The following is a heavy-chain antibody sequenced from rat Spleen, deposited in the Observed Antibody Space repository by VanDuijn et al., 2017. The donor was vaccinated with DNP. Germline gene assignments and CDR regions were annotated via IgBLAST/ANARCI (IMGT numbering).Heavy chain of an antibody. CDR3: ATFEGRDA. J-gene: IGHJ4*01. D-gene: IGHD1-11*01. CDR1: GFTFSDYY. Sequence: EVKLVESGGGLVQPGRSLKLSCAGSGFTFSDYYMAWVRQTPTKGLDWVASISSDGSRTYYRDSVKGRFTISRDNAKSTLNLQMDSLRSEDTATYYCATFEGRDAWGQGTSVTVSS. V-gene: IGHV5-20*01. CDR2: ISSDGSRT.